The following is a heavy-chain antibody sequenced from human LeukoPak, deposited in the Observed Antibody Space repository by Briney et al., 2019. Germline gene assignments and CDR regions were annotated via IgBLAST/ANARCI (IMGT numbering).Heavy chain of an antibody. Sequence: RASVKVSCKASGYTFTGYYMHWVRQAPGQGLEWMGWINPNSGGTNYAQKFQGRVTMTRDTSISTAYMELSRLRSDDTAVYYCAGAMVRGVITHGYWGQGTLVTVSS. CDR2: INPNSGGT. J-gene: IGHJ4*02. CDR1: GYTFTGYY. V-gene: IGHV1-2*02. CDR3: AGAMVRGVITHGY. D-gene: IGHD3-10*01.